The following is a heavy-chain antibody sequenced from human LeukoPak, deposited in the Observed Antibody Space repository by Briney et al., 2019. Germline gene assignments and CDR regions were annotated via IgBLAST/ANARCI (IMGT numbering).Heavy chain of an antibody. D-gene: IGHD3-10*01. V-gene: IGHV1-2*02. CDR3: ARDSFGHDNDFDY. J-gene: IGHJ4*02. CDR2: INSNSGGT. CDR1: GDTFTNYF. Sequence: GASVTVSCKASGDTFTNYFLHWLRQAPGQGLEWMGWINSNSGGTHYAQKFQGRVTMTRDTSINTAYMELSRLRSDDTAVYYCARDSFGHDNDFDYWGQGTLVTVSS.